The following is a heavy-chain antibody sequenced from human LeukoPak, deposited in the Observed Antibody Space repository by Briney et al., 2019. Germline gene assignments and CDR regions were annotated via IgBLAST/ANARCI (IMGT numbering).Heavy chain of an antibody. V-gene: IGHV4-39*07. J-gene: IGHJ4*02. Sequence: SETLSLTCTVSGGSISSSTYYWGWIRQPPGKGLEWIGSIYYSGSTYYNPSLKSRVTISVDTSKNQFSLKLSSVTAADTAVYYCARLLWFGQFYFDYWGQGTLVTVSS. CDR3: ARLLWFGQFYFDY. D-gene: IGHD3-10*01. CDR1: GGSISSSTYY. CDR2: IYYSGST.